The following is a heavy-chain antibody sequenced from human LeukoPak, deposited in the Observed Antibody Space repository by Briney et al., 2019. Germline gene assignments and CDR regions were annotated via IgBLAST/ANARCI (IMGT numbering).Heavy chain of an antibody. V-gene: IGHV3-23*01. CDR2: ISLGGGSST. Sequence: PGGSLRLSCAASGFTFSSYAMSWVRQAPGKGLEWVASISLGGGSSTYYADSVKGRFTISRDNSKNTVHLQMDILRDEDTAVYYCAKDGGRWQQLVSWFDCWGQGNLVTASS. CDR3: AKDGGRWQQLVSWFDC. D-gene: IGHD5-24*01. J-gene: IGHJ4*02. CDR1: GFTFSSYA.